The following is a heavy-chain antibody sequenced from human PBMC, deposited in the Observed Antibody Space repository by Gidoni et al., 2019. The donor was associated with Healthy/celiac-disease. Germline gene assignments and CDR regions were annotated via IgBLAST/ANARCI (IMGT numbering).Heavy chain of an antibody. CDR2: SSSSGSTR. J-gene: IGHJ4*02. CDR1: GFTFSDDY. CDR3: ARDRRGYSDGCDY. D-gene: IGHD5-18*01. V-gene: IGHV3-11*01. Sequence: QVQLVESGGGLVKPGGSLRLSCAASGFTFSDDYMIWIRQAPGKGLEWVAYSSSSGSTRYYADSVKGRFTSSRDNAKNSLYMQMNSLRAEDTAVYYCARDRRGYSDGCDYWGQGTLVTVSS.